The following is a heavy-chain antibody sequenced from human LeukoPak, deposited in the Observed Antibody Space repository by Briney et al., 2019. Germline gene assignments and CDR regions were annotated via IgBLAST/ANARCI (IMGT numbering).Heavy chain of an antibody. CDR2: IYYSGST. J-gene: IGHJ3*02. Sequence: PSGTLSLTCTVSGGSFSSYYWSWIRQPPGKGLEWIGHIYYSGSTNYNPSLKSRVTMSLDTSKNHFRLKLSSVTAAETAVYYCAGHGLETSDASVELAFEIWGQRTVVTVSS. CDR1: GGSFSSYY. D-gene: IGHD1-1*01. V-gene: IGHV4-59*01. CDR3: AGHGLETSDASVELAFEI.